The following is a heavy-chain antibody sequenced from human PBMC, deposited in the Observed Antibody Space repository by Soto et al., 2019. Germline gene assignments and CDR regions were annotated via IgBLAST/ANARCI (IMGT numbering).Heavy chain of an antibody. J-gene: IGHJ6*02. D-gene: IGHD3-10*01. CDR3: AKGWFGELLSHYYFYGLDC. Sequence: GGSLRLSCAASGFTFSYYGMHWVRQAPGKGLEWVAVISYDGSNKYYADSVKGRFTISRDNSKNTLYLQMNSLRAEDTAVYYCAKGWFGELLSHYYFYGLDCWGQGTTVTVSS. CDR2: ISYDGSNK. CDR1: GFTFSYYG. V-gene: IGHV3-30*18.